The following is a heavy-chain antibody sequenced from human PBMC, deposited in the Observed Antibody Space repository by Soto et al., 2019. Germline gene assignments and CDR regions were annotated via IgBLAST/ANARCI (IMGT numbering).Heavy chain of an antibody. D-gene: IGHD6-13*01. CDR1: GFTFSSYA. Sequence: GGSLRLSCAASGFTFSSYAMSWVRQAPGEGLEWVSAISGSGGSTYYADSVKGRFTISRDNSKNTLYLQMNSLRAEDTAVYYCAKDQGDSSSWYYFDYWGQGTLVTVSS. J-gene: IGHJ4*02. CDR3: AKDQGDSSSWYYFDY. CDR2: ISGSGGST. V-gene: IGHV3-23*01.